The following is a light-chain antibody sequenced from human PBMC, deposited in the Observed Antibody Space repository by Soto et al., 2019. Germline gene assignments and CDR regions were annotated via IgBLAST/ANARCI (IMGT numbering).Light chain of an antibody. Sequence: EIVMTQSPATLSVSPGERATLSCRASQSVSSNLAWYQQKPGQAPRLLIYGASTRATGIPARFSGSGSGTESTLTFSSLQSEDLAVYYCQQYNSWPPLTFGGGTKVEIK. CDR1: QSVSSN. V-gene: IGKV3-15*01. J-gene: IGKJ4*01. CDR3: QQYNSWPPLT. CDR2: GAS.